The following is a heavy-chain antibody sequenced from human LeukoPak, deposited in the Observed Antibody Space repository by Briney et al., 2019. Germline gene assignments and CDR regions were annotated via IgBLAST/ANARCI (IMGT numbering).Heavy chain of an antibody. Sequence: SETLSLTCTVSGGSISSSSYYWGWIRQPPGKGLERIGSIYYSGSTYYNPSLKSRVTISVDTSKNQFSLKLSSVTAADTAVYYCARFNSENGDHDYWGQGTLVTVSS. CDR1: GGSISSSSYY. V-gene: IGHV4-39*07. CDR2: IYYSGST. J-gene: IGHJ4*02. D-gene: IGHD4-17*01. CDR3: ARFNSENGDHDY.